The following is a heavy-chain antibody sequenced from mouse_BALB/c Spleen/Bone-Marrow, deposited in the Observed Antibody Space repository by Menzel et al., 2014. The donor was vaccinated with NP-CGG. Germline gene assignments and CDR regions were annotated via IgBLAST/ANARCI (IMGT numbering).Heavy chain of an antibody. CDR1: GFTFSSYS. J-gene: IGHJ2*01. CDR3: NRPGGGPDYSDY. V-gene: IGHV5-12-2*01. CDR2: ITIGGAGT. D-gene: IGHD3-2*02. Sequence: EVKVEESGGGIVQPGGSLKLSCAASGFTFSSYSMSWVRQTPDRRLEWVAYITIGGAGTYYADTVKGRFTISRDNAKNPLFLQMKSLKSEDTAMYYCNRPGGGPDYSDYWGHGTTLTVSS.